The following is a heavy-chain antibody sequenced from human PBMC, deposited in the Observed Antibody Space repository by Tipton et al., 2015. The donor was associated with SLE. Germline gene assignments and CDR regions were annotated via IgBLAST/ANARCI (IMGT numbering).Heavy chain of an antibody. CDR2: IYFSGGA. J-gene: IGHJ3*02. CDR1: GDSINTENYY. V-gene: IGHV4-61*09. D-gene: IGHD1-26*01. CDR3: ARTLGAIAHTVYDAFDI. Sequence: TLSLTCTVSGDSINTENYYWTWIRQPAGKELEWIGHIYFSGGATYNPSLRSRVTMSIDTSKNQFSLNLRSMTAADTAVYYCARTLGAIAHTVYDAFDIWGQGKMVTVSS.